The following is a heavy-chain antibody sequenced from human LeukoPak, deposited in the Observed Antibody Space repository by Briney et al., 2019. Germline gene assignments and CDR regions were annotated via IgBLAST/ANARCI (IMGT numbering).Heavy chain of an antibody. D-gene: IGHD3-10*01. Sequence: PPGGSLRLSCAASGFTLRNYAMSWVRQAPGKGLEWVSSIGAGDKYTYHIDSVKGRFTISRDNSKNTVYLQMNSLRAEDTAVYYCAKERDLVRITYYFDYWGQGTLVTVYS. CDR3: AKERDLVRITYYFDY. CDR1: GFTLRNYA. V-gene: IGHV3-23*01. CDR2: IGAGDKYT. J-gene: IGHJ4*02.